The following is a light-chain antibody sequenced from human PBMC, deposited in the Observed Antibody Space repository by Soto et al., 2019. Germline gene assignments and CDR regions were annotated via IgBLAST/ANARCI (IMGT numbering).Light chain of an antibody. CDR2: DVT. J-gene: IGLJ1*01. Sequence: QSALTQPASVSGSPGQSIAISCTGTSNDVGGYNYVSWYQQHPVKAPQLIIYDVTNRPSGVSDRFSGSKSGNTASLTISGLQAEDEANYYCSSYISSSTPYVFGTGTKVTVL. V-gene: IGLV2-14*01. CDR3: SSYISSSTPYV. CDR1: SNDVGGYNY.